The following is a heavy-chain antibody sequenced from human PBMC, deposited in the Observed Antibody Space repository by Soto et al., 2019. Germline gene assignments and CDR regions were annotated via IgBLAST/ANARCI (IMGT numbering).Heavy chain of an antibody. J-gene: IGHJ4*02. CDR1: GGSTGKGGGR. CDR3: AILYYSDSSGHYGTVDY. V-gene: IGHV4-61*08. D-gene: IGHD3-22*01. CDR2: IYHTGST. Sequence: SETLSHPRTVVGGSTGKGGGRRSRKQHTPGKGLEWIGFIYHTGSTYYSPSLKNRVAISVDTSKNQFSLKLNSVTAADTAVYYCAILYYSDSSGHYGTVDYWGQGTLVTVSS.